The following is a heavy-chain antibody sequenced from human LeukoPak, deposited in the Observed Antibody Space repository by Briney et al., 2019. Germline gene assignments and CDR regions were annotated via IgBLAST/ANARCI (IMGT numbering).Heavy chain of an antibody. J-gene: IGHJ3*02. CDR1: GYTFTSYG. Sequence: GASVKVSCTASGYTFTSYGISWVRQAPGQGLEWMGWISAYNGNTNYAQNLQGRVTMTTDTSTTTAYMELRSLRSDDTAVYYCARDPDHDDAIDIWGQGTMVTVSS. CDR3: ARDPDHDDAIDI. V-gene: IGHV1-18*01. CDR2: ISAYNGNT.